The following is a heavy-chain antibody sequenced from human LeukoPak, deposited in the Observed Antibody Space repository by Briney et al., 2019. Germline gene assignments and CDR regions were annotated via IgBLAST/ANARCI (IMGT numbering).Heavy chain of an antibody. D-gene: IGHD3-16*02. V-gene: IGHV3-33*06. J-gene: IGHJ4*02. Sequence: GRSLRLSCAASGFTFSSYGMHWVRQAPGKGLEWVAVIWYDGSNKYYADSVKGRFTISRGNSKNTLYLQMNSLRAEDTAVYYCAKDPRIMITFGGVIVTHFDYWGQGTLVTVSS. CDR3: AKDPRIMITFGGVIVTHFDY. CDR2: IWYDGSNK. CDR1: GFTFSSYG.